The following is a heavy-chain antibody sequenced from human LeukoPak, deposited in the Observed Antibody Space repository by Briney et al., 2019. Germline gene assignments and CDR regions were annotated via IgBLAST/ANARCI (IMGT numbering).Heavy chain of an antibody. CDR1: GGSISSSSYY. J-gene: IGHJ4*02. Sequence: SETLSLTCTVSGGSISSSSYYWGWIRQPPGKGLEWIGSIYYSGSTYYNPSLKSRVTISVDTSKNQFSLKLSSVTAADTAVYYCARDGSARYYFDYWGQGTLVTVSS. V-gene: IGHV4-39*02. CDR2: IYYSGST. CDR3: ARDGSARYYFDY.